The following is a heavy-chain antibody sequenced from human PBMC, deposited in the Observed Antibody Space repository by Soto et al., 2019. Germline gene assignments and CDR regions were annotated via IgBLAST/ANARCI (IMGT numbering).Heavy chain of an antibody. CDR3: ARGGTGHMDV. CDR1: GGSFSDYY. J-gene: IGHJ6*03. CDR2: INHSGST. Sequence: QVQLQQWGAGLLKPSETLSLTCAVYGGSFSDYYWSWIRQPPGKGLEWIGEINHSGSTNYNPSLKSRVTMSGDTSENQLSLRLSSLSAVDTAIYFCARGGTGHMDVWGKGITVTVSS. V-gene: IGHV4-34*01.